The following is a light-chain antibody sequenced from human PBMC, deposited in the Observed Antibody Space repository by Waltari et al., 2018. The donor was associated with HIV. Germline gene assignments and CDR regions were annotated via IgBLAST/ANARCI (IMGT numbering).Light chain of an antibody. CDR1: SPNIGNSY. CDR3: GTWDSRLSAFV. CDR2: DKY. J-gene: IGLJ1*01. Sequence: QSVLTQPPSVSAAPGQKVTISCSGSSPNIGNSYVSWYQQLPGTAPKLLIYDKYRRPPGIPARFSGSQFGTPATLGITGLQTGDESDYSCGTWDSRLSAFVFGTVTKVTVL. V-gene: IGLV1-51*01.